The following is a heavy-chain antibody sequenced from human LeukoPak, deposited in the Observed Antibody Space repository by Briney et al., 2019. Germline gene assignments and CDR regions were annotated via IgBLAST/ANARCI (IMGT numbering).Heavy chain of an antibody. J-gene: IGHJ4*02. CDR1: GGSISSGGYY. V-gene: IGHV4-31*03. CDR3: ARRIVVVPAATDYFDY. D-gene: IGHD2-2*01. Sequence: SQTLSLTCTVSGGSISSGGYYWSWIRQHPGKGLEWIVYIYYSGSTYYNPSLKSRVTISVDTSKNQFSLKLSSVTAADTAVYYCARRIVVVPAATDYFDYWGQGTLVTVSS. CDR2: IYYSGST.